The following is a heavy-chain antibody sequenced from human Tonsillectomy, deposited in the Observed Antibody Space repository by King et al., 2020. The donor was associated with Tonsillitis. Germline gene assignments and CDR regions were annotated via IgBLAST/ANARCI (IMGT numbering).Heavy chain of an antibody. J-gene: IGHJ6*02. CDR2: ISSISSTI. Sequence: VQLVESGGGLVQPGGSLRLSCAASGFTFSSYSMNWVRQAPGKGLEWVSYISSISSTIYYADSVKGRFTLSRDNAKNSLYLQMNSLRAEDTAVYYFARGPPYYDFWSGGVSVAYYGMDVWGQGTTVTVSS. D-gene: IGHD3-3*01. CDR3: ARGPPYYDFWSGGVSVAYYGMDV. V-gene: IGHV3-48*01. CDR1: GFTFSSYS.